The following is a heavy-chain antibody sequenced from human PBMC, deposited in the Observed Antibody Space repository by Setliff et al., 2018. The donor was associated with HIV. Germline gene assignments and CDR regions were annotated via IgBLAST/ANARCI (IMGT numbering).Heavy chain of an antibody. J-gene: IGHJ4*02. V-gene: IGHV4-39*01. D-gene: IGHD6-19*01. CDR3: ARGLTSVAG. Sequence: PSETLSLTCTVSGGSISSKSYYWGWIRQPPGKGLEWIGSTYYSGSTYYNPSLKSRVAISVDTSKNQFSLKLSSVTAADTAVYYCARGLTSVAGWGQGTLVTVSS. CDR1: GGSISSKSYY. CDR2: TYYSGST.